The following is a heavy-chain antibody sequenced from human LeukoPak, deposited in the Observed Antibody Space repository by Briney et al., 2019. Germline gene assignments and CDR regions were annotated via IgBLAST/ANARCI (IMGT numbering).Heavy chain of an antibody. V-gene: IGHV3-23*01. Sequence: GGSLRLSCAASGFTFSSYAMSWVRQTPGKGLEWVSAISGSGGSTYYADSVKGRFTISRDNSKNTLYLQMNSLRAEDTAVYYCARAPGYSYGYLDYWGQGTLVTVSS. J-gene: IGHJ4*02. CDR1: GFTFSSYA. CDR3: ARAPGYSYGYLDY. CDR2: ISGSGGST. D-gene: IGHD5-18*01.